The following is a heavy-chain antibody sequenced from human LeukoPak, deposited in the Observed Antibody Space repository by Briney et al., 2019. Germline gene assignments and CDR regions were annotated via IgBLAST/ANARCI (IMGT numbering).Heavy chain of an antibody. V-gene: IGHV3-30*14. CDR2: ISYDGSQE. D-gene: IGHD3-10*01. Sequence: GGSLRLSCAASGFTFSRYAMHWVRQAPGKGLEWVAVISYDGSQEYYADSVKGRFTISRDNSKNTLYLQMNSLRTEDTAVYYCARRWAPTSGNYFCMGVWGQGTTVIVSS. CDR1: GFTFSRYA. J-gene: IGHJ6*02. CDR3: ARRWAPTSGNYFCMGV.